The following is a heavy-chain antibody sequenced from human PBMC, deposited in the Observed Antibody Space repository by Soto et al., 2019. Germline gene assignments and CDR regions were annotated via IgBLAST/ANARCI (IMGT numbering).Heavy chain of an antibody. D-gene: IGHD3-16*02. CDR1: GFTFSSYS. CDR3: ARDLLRLGELSASDF. CDR2: ISSSSSTI. Sequence: GGSLRLSCAASGFTFSSYSMNWVRQAPGKGLEWVSYISSSSSTIYYADSVKGRFTISRDNAKNSLYPQMNSLRAEDTALYYCARDLLRLGELSASDFWGQGTLVTVSS. J-gene: IGHJ4*02. V-gene: IGHV3-48*01.